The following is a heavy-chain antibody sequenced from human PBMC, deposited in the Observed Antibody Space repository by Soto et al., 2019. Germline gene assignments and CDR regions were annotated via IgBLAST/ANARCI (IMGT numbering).Heavy chain of an antibody. Sequence: QVQLEQSGAEVKKPGSSVKVSCKASGGTFSTSAISWVRQAPGQGLEWMGGFIPIFPTPDYAHKFQGRLTIAADESTTTAYMGLSGLKSADTAGYYCARDKARLHLGGNYYSILDVWGQANAVTVSS. D-gene: IGHD6-25*01. V-gene: IGHV1-69*12. J-gene: IGHJ6*02. CDR2: FIPIFPTP. CDR3: ARDKARLHLGGNYYSILDV. CDR1: GGTFSTSA.